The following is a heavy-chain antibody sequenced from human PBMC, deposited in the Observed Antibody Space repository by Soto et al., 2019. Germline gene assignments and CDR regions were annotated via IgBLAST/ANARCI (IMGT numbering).Heavy chain of an antibody. CDR2: ISSSSSYI. CDR1: GFTFSSYS. J-gene: IGHJ4*01. V-gene: IGHV3-21*01. Sequence: EVQLVESGGGLVKPGGSLRLSCAASGFTFSSYSMNWVRQAPGKGLEWVSSISSSSSYIYYADSVKGRFTISRDNAKNSLYLQMNSLRAEDTAVYYCARDRNFLGYCSSTSCYDDYWGHGTLVTVSS. D-gene: IGHD2-2*01. CDR3: ARDRNFLGYCSSTSCYDDY.